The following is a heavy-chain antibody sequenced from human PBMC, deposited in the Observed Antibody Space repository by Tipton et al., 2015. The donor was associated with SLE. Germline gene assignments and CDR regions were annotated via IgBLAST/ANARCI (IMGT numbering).Heavy chain of an antibody. V-gene: IGHV4-59*01. CDR2: IYYSGST. Sequence: LSLTCTVSGGSISSYYWSWIRQPPGKGLEWIGYIYYSGSTNYNPSLKSRVTISVDTSKNQFSLKLSSVTAADTAVYYCARDPRGSGSFDYWGQGTLVTVSS. CDR1: GGSISSYY. D-gene: IGHD3-22*01. J-gene: IGHJ4*02. CDR3: ARDPRGSGSFDY.